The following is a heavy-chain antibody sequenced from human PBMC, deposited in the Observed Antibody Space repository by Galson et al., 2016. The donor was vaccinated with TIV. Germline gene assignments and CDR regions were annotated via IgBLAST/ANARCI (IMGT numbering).Heavy chain of an antibody. CDR1: GYTLTRYY. J-gene: IGHJ4*02. CDR3: ARRFYFDY. Sequence: SVKVSCKASGYTLTRYYIHWLRQAPGQGLEWMGIINPSDGGTTYAPKFQGRVTMTRDTSTATVYMELSRLRSEDTAIYYCARRFYFDYWGQGTLVTVSS. V-gene: IGHV1-46*01. CDR2: INPSDGGT.